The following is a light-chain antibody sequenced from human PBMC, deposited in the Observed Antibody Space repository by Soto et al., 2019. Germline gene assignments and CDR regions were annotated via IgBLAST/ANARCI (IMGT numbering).Light chain of an antibody. CDR2: SSS. CDR1: SSNIGSNA. CDR3: AAWDDSLNGPV. V-gene: IGLV1-44*01. J-gene: IGLJ2*01. Sequence: QPVLTQPPSASGTPGQRVTISCSGSSSNIGSNAAQWYQQLPGTAPKLLIYSSSQRPSGVPDRFSGSKSGTSASLAISGLQSEDEADYYGAAWDDSLNGPVFGGGTKVTVL.